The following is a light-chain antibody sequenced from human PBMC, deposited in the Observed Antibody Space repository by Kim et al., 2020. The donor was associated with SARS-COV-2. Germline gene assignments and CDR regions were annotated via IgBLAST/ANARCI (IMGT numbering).Light chain of an antibody. V-gene: IGKV1-39*01. Sequence: DIQMTQSPSSLSASVGDRLTITCRASQSITYHLHWYQHKPGKAPNLLIFAASHLQSGVPSRFSGSGSGTDFTLTIRNLQPEDAATYYCLQSFTNPPTLGQGTKL. CDR2: AAS. CDR3: LQSFTNPPT. CDR1: QSITYH. J-gene: IGKJ2*01.